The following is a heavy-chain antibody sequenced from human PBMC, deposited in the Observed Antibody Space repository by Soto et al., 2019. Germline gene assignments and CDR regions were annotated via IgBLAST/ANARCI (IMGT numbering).Heavy chain of an antibody. CDR3: AREVEYTSAFGISSSFDY. CDR1: GFTLSSYA. Sequence: GGSLRLSCAASGFTLSSYAIHWVRQAPGKGLEWVTVISRGGSNLYFADSVKGRFTISRDNSKNTLYLQMNSLRSEDTAVYYCAREVEYTSAFGISSSFDYWGQGTLVTVSS. D-gene: IGHD6-19*01. J-gene: IGHJ4*02. V-gene: IGHV3-30-3*01. CDR2: ISRGGSNL.